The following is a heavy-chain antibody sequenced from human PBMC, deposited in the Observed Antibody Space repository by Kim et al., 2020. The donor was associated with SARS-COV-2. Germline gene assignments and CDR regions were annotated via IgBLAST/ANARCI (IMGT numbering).Heavy chain of an antibody. V-gene: IGHV3-7*03. CDR1: GFPFSTYW. J-gene: IGHJ4*02. CDR3: MDSGY. Sequence: GGSLRLSCVASGFPFSTYWMNWVRQAPGKGLEWVADIKPDGREKHYVDSVKGRFTSSRDNAKNSLYLQMDNLRVEDTAVYYCMDSGYWGQGDMCTVS. CDR2: IKPDGREK. D-gene: IGHD7-27*01.